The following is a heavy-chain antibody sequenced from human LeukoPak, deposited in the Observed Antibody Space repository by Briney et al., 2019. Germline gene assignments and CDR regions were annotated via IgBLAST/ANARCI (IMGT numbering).Heavy chain of an antibody. J-gene: IGHJ4*02. CDR2: INHSGST. D-gene: IGHD6-6*01. V-gene: IGHV4-34*01. Sequence: SETLSLTCAVYGGSFSGYYWSWIRQPPGKGLEWIGEINHSGSTNYNPSLKSRVTISVDMSKNQFSLKLSSVTAADTAVYYCARYTINSSSFFRYFDYWGQGTLVTVSS. CDR1: GGSFSGYY. CDR3: ARYTINSSSFFRYFDY.